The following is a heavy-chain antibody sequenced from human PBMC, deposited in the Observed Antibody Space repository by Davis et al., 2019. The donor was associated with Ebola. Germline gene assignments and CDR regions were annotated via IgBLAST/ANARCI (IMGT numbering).Heavy chain of an antibody. J-gene: IGHJ6*04. V-gene: IGHV3-23*01. CDR1: AITFSSYA. CDR3: ARSGLSFGVVKYHYGMDA. Sequence: GGSLRLSCADSAITFSSYAMTWVRQAPGKGLEWVSAISGSGGHTYYADSVKGRFTISRDNSKKTMYLQMNSLRGEDTAVYYCARSGLSFGVVKYHYGMDAWGKGTTVTVSS. CDR2: ISGSGGHT. D-gene: IGHD3-3*01.